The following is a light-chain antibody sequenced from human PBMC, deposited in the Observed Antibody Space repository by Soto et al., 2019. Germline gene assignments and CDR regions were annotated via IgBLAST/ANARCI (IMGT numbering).Light chain of an antibody. V-gene: IGKV3-15*01. CDR2: GAS. CDR1: QSVSSN. CDR3: RQYNNWPWT. Sequence: EIVMQQSPATLSVSPGERAPLSCRASQSVSSNLAWYQQKPGQAPRLLIYGASTRATGIPARFSGSGSGTEFTLTISSLQSEDFAVYYCRQYNNWPWTFGQGTKVDI. J-gene: IGKJ1*01.